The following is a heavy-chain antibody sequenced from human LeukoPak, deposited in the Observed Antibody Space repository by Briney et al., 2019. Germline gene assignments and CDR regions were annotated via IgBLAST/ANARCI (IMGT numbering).Heavy chain of an antibody. J-gene: IGHJ2*01. D-gene: IGHD3-10*01. CDR1: AATFSSYA. CDR2: IIPILGIA. V-gene: IGHV1-69*04. Sequence: KVSCKASAATFSSYAISWVRQAPRQALEWMGRIIPILGIANYAQKFQGRVTITADKSTSTAYMELSSLRSEDTAVYYCARELLYYWYFDLWGRGTLVTVSS. CDR3: ARELLYYWYFDL.